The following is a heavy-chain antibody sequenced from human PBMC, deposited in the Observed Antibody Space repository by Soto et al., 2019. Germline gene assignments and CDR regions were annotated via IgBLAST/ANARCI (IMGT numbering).Heavy chain of an antibody. CDR1: GFTFSSYA. J-gene: IGHJ6*03. D-gene: IGHD2-21*01. CDR3: GKNSSLAA. V-gene: IGHV3-23*01. CDR2: ISVSDAG. Sequence: EAQVLESGGGTVQPGGSLRLSCAASGFTFSSYAMSWVRQAPGKGLEWVSSISVSDAGHYGDSVKGRFTISRDNSKNPWYRQMTALRAETTAKITCGKNSSLAAWGKGPRFAVSS.